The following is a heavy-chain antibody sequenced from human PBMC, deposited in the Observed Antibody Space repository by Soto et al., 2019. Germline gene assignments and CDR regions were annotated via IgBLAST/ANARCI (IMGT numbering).Heavy chain of an antibody. Sequence: SETLSLTCAVYGGSFSGYYWSWIRQPPGKGLEWIGEINHSGSTNYNPSLKSRVTISVDTSKNQFSLKLSSVTAADTAVYYCARGLKTGYCSSTSCYRWFDPRGQGTLVTSP. J-gene: IGHJ5*02. CDR2: INHSGST. CDR1: GGSFSGYY. CDR3: ARGLKTGYCSSTSCYRWFDP. D-gene: IGHD2-2*01. V-gene: IGHV4-34*01.